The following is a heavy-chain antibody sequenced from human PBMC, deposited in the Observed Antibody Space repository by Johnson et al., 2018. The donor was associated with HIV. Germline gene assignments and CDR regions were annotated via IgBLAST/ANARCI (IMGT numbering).Heavy chain of an antibody. CDR1: GFTFSSYA. J-gene: IGHJ3*02. V-gene: IGHV3-13*01. CDR2: IGTAGDT. CDR3: ARGGSHITIFGVDINMGAFDI. D-gene: IGHD3-3*01. Sequence: VQLVESGGGLVKPGRSLRLSCAASGFTFSSYAMHWVRQATGKGLEWVSGIGTAGDTHYADSLKGRFTISREDAKNSLYLQMNSLRAGDTAVYYCARGGSHITIFGVDINMGAFDIWGQGTLVTLSS.